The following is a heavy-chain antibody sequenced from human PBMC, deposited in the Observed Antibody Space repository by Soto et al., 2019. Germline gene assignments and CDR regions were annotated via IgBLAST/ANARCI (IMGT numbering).Heavy chain of an antibody. Sequence: SETLSLTCTVSGGSISSYYWSWIRQPPGKGLEWIGYIYYSGSTNYNPSLKSRVTISVDTSKNQFSLKLSSVTAADTAVYYCARIYHDGSGVESWANAFDIWGQGTMVTVSS. D-gene: IGHD3-10*01. V-gene: IGHV4-59*01. CDR2: IYYSGST. J-gene: IGHJ3*02. CDR3: ARIYHDGSGVESWANAFDI. CDR1: GGSISSYY.